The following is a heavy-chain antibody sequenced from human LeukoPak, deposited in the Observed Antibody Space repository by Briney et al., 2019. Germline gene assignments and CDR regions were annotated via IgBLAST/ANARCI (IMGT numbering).Heavy chain of an antibody. CDR1: GYTFIGYY. D-gene: IGHD1-26*01. CDR2: INPNSGGT. J-gene: IGHJ4*02. V-gene: IGHV1-2*02. Sequence: ASVRVSCKASGYTFIGYYIHWVRQAAGQGLEWMGWINPNSGGTNYAQKFQGRVTMTRDTSISTAYMELSSLRSDDTAVYFCARVGVEATATFDYWGQGTLVTVSS. CDR3: ARVGVEATATFDY.